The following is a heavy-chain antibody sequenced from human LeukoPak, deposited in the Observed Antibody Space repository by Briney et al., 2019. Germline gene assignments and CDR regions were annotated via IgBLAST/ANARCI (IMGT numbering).Heavy chain of an antibody. Sequence: SETLSLTCTVSGGSISSYYWSWIRQPPGKGLEWIGYISYSGTTNYNPSLKSRVTISVDTSKNQFSLKLSSVTAADTAVYYCARDGNYYGSGRFDYWGQGTLVTVSS. V-gene: IGHV4-59*01. CDR3: ARDGNYYGSGRFDY. CDR1: GGSISSYY. D-gene: IGHD3-10*01. J-gene: IGHJ4*02. CDR2: ISYSGTT.